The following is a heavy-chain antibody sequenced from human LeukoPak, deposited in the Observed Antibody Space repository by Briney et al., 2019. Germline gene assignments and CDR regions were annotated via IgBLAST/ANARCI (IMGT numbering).Heavy chain of an antibody. CDR1: GGSISSSSYY. Sequence: SETLSLTCTVSGGSISSSSYYWGWIRQPPGKGLEWIGSIYYSGSTYYNPSLKSRVTISVDTSKNQFSLKLSSVTAADTAGYYCGRTHSPFGGPILHAFDIWGQGTMVTVSS. CDR3: GRTHSPFGGPILHAFDI. V-gene: IGHV4-39*01. D-gene: IGHD3-10*01. J-gene: IGHJ3*02. CDR2: IYYSGST.